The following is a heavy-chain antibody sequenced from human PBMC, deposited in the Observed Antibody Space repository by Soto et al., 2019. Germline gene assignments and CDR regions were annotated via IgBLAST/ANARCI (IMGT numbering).Heavy chain of an antibody. CDR2: ISAYNGNT. D-gene: IGHD4-17*01. V-gene: IGHV1-18*01. CDR3: ATTTVTIVFDY. J-gene: IGHJ4*02. Sequence: GASVKVSCKASCYTFTSYGISWVRQAPGQGLEWMGWISAYNGNTNYAQKLQGRVTMTTDTSTSTAYMELRSLRSDDTAVYYCATTTVTIVFDYWGQGTLVTVSS. CDR1: CYTFTSYG.